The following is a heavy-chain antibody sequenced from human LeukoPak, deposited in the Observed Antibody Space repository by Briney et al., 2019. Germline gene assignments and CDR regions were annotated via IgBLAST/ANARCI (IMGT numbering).Heavy chain of an antibody. V-gene: IGHV3-7*01. D-gene: IGHD5-12*01. Sequence: GGSLRLSCAASGFIFSNYWMTWVRQAPGKGLEWVAHIRQDGSERHYVGSVKDRFTISRDNAKNSLDLQMDSLRAEDTAVYYCARDWGSTGYDLYDSWGQGTLVTVSS. CDR1: GFIFSNYW. CDR3: ARDWGSTGYDLYDS. J-gene: IGHJ4*02. CDR2: IRQDGSER.